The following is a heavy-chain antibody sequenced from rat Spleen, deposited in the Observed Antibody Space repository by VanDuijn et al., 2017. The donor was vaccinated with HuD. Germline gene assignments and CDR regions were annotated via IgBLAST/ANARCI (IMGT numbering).Heavy chain of an antibody. Sequence: EVQLVESGGGLVQPGRSMKLSCAASGFTFSDYYMAWVRQAPTKGLEWVATIRYDGSRTYYRDSVKGRFTISRDNAKSTLYLQMDSLRSEDTATYYCARRRGIADWYFDFWGPGTMVTVSS. J-gene: IGHJ1*01. D-gene: IGHD1-11*01. CDR1: GFTFSDYY. V-gene: IGHV5-7*01. CDR2: IRYDGSRT. CDR3: ARRRGIADWYFDF.